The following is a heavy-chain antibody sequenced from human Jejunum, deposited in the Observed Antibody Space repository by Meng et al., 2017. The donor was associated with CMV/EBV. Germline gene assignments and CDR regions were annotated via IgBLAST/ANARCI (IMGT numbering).Heavy chain of an antibody. Sequence: WMSWVRQDQGKGLEWVANIKEDGGEADYLDSVKGRFSISRDNAKNSLYLQMNSLRAEDTAVYFCARLPSKYYYDSTGYYAAYYFDDWGQGTPVTVSS. J-gene: IGHJ4*02. D-gene: IGHD3-22*01. CDR1: W. CDR3: ARLPSKYYYDSTGYYAAYYFDD. CDR2: IKEDGGEA. V-gene: IGHV3-7*01.